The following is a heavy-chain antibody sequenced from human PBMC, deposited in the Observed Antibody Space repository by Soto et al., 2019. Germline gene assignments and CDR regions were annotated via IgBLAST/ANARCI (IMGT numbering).Heavy chain of an antibody. J-gene: IGHJ4*02. D-gene: IGHD5-18*01. V-gene: IGHV3-30*18. CDR1: GFTFSSYG. CDR2: ISYDGSNK. Sequence: QVQLVESGGGVVQPGRSLRLSCAASGFTFSSYGMHWVRQAPGKGLEWAEVISYDGSNKYYADSVKGRFTISRDNSKNTLYLQMNSLRAEDTAVYYCAKGPWIQLWSPDYWGQGTLVTVSS. CDR3: AKGPWIQLWSPDY.